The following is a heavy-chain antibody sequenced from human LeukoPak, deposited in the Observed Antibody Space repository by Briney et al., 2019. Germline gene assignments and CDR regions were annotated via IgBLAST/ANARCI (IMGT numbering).Heavy chain of an antibody. CDR1: GYTFTGYY. J-gene: IGHJ3*02. V-gene: IGHV1-2*02. Sequence: ASVRVSCKASGYTFTGYYMHWVRQAPGQGLEWMGWINPNSGGTNYAQKFQGRVTMTRDTSISTAYMELSRLRSDDTAVYYCASLHNIVVVQGDAFDIWGQGTMVTVSS. CDR3: ASLHNIVVVQGDAFDI. CDR2: INPNSGGT. D-gene: IGHD2-2*01.